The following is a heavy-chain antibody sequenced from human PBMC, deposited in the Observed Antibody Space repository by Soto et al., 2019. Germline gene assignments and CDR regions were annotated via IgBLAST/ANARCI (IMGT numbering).Heavy chain of an antibody. CDR2: INHSGST. J-gene: IGHJ4*02. Sequence: SETLSLTCAVYGGSFSGYYWSWIRQPPGKGLEWIGEINHSGSTNYNPSLKSRVTISVDTSKNQFSLKLSSVTAADTAVYYCARGGYSYGFVDYWGQGTLVTVSS. CDR1: GGSFSGYY. D-gene: IGHD5-18*01. CDR3: ARGGYSYGFVDY. V-gene: IGHV4-34*01.